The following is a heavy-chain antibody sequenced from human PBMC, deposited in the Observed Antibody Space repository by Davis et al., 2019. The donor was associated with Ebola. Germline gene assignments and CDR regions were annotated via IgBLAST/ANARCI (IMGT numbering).Heavy chain of an antibody. CDR3: AIITYYDGPNAFDI. CDR1: GFTFSSYA. D-gene: IGHD3-10*01. CDR2: ISGSGGST. V-gene: IGHV3-23*01. J-gene: IGHJ3*02. Sequence: GESLKISCAASGFTFSSYAMSWVRQAPGKGLEWVSAISGSGGSTYYADSVKGRFTISRDNSKNTLYLQMNSLRAEDTAVYYCAIITYYDGPNAFDIWGQGTMVTVSS.